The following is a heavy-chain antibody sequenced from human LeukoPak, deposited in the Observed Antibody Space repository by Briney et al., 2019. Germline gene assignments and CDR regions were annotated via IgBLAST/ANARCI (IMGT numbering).Heavy chain of an antibody. CDR3: VRRDNTGWNYFDC. V-gene: IGHV4-59*08. D-gene: IGHD6-19*01. CDR1: GGSINSHY. Sequence: SETLSLTCTVSGGSINSHYWCWIRQSPGTGLERIGDIYYSGSTKYNPSFKSRVTISVDTSKNDLSLRLTSVLAADTAIYYCVRRDNTGWNYFDCWGQGILVTVSS. CDR2: IYYSGST. J-gene: IGHJ4*02.